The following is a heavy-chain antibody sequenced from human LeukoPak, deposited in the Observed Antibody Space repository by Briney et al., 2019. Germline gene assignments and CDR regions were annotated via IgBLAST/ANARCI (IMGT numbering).Heavy chain of an antibody. CDR1: GGSISSSSYY. CDR3: AKDYGDYSLA. CDR2: IYHSGSP. J-gene: IGHJ5*02. V-gene: IGHV4-39*02. D-gene: IGHD4-17*01. Sequence: SETLSLTCSVSGGSISSSSYYWAWVRQPPGKGLEWIGTIYHSGSPYYNPSLKSRVTISGDTSENQFSLKLSSVTAADTAVYYCAKDYGDYSLAWGQGTLVTVSS.